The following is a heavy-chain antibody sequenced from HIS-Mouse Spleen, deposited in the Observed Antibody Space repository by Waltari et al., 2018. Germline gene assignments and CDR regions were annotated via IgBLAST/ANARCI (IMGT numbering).Heavy chain of an antibody. D-gene: IGHD1-1*01. Sequence: QVQLQQWGAGLLKPSETLSLTCAVYGGSFSGYYWSWIRQPPGKGLEWIGEINHSGSTNYNPSVKSRVTISVDTSKNQFSLKLSSVTAADTAVYYCARGRFHSWNDAFDIWGQGTMVTVSS. CDR3: ARGRFHSWNDAFDI. V-gene: IGHV4-34*01. J-gene: IGHJ3*02. CDR2: INHSGST. CDR1: GGSFSGYY.